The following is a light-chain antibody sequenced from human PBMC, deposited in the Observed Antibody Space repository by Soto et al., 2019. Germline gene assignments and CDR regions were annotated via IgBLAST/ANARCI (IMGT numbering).Light chain of an antibody. CDR3: QQRSNWPPSIT. V-gene: IGKV3-11*01. CDR1: QSVRNN. Sequence: TQSPATLSVSTGERATLSCRASQSVRNNLAWYQQKPGQAPRLLIYDASNRATGIPARFSGSGSGTDFTLTISSLEPEDFAVYYCQQRSNWPPSITFGQGTRLEIK. J-gene: IGKJ5*01. CDR2: DAS.